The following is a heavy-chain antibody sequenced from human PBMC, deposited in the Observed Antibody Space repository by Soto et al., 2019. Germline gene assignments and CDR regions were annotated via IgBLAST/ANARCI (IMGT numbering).Heavy chain of an antibody. CDR1: GFTFSSYA. J-gene: IGHJ3*02. Sequence: GGSLRLSCAASGFTFSSYAMSWVRQAPGKGLEWVSAISGSGGSTYYADSVKGRFTISRDNSKNTLYLQMNSLRAEETTVYYCAKDLTMRSGYFEYLNAFDIWGQGTMVTVSS. V-gene: IGHV3-23*01. D-gene: IGHD3-3*01. CDR3: AKDLTMRSGYFEYLNAFDI. CDR2: ISGSGGST.